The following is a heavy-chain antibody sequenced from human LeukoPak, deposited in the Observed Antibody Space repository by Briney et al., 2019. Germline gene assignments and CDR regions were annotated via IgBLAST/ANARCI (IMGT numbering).Heavy chain of an antibody. CDR3: ARITAAGTRFDY. V-gene: IGHV4-34*01. Sequence: SQTRSLTSAVDSGSFSCYYCSWIRQPPGKGLEWIGEINHSGSTNYNPSLKSRVTISVDTSKNQFSLQLSSVTAADTAVYYCARITAAGTRFDYWGKGTLVTVSS. CDR2: INHSGST. J-gene: IGHJ4*02. CDR1: SGSFSCYY. D-gene: IGHD6-13*01.